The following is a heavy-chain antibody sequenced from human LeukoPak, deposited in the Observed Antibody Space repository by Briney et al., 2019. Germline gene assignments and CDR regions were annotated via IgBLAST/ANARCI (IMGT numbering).Heavy chain of an antibody. CDR1: GFTLSSYA. CDR2: ISGSGGST. CDR3: AKYSYPGIAVAGVMYYFDY. J-gene: IGHJ4*02. Sequence: PGGSLRLSCAASGFTLSSYAMSWVRQAPGKGLKWVSAISGSGGSTYYADSVKGRFTISRDNSKNTLYLQMNSLRADDTAVYYCAKYSYPGIAVAGVMYYFDYWGQGTLVTVSS. V-gene: IGHV3-23*01. D-gene: IGHD6-19*01.